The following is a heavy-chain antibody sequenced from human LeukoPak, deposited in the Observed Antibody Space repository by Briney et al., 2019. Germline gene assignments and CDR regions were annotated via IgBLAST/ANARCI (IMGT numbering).Heavy chain of an antibody. D-gene: IGHD3-10*01. Sequence: SETLSLTCTVSGGSISSYYWSWIRQPPGKGLEWIGYIYYSGSTYYNPSLKSRVTISVDTSKNQFSLKLSSVTAADTAVYYCARLAPGREGVSGFDYWGQGTLVTVSS. CDR1: GGSISSYY. J-gene: IGHJ4*02. CDR2: IYYSGST. V-gene: IGHV4-59*04. CDR3: ARLAPGREGVSGFDY.